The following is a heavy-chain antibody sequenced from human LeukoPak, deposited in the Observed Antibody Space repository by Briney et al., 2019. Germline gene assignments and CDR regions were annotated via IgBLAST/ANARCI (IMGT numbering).Heavy chain of an antibody. D-gene: IGHD4-17*01. Sequence: SETLSLTCTVSGGSISSHYWSCIRQPPGKGLEWIGYIHYSGITNYIPSLKSRVTMSVDTSKNQFSLKLSSVTAADTAVYYCAREGPTYGSFDSWGRRTLVTVSS. CDR3: AREGPTYGSFDS. CDR2: IHYSGIT. CDR1: GGSISSHY. V-gene: IGHV4-59*11. J-gene: IGHJ4*02.